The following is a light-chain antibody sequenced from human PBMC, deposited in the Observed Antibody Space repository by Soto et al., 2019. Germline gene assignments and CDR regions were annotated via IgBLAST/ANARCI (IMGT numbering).Light chain of an antibody. CDR2: GNS. CDR3: QSYDRSLSGSV. CDR1: SSNIGAGYD. V-gene: IGLV1-40*01. Sequence: QSVLTQPPSVSGAPGQRVTISCTGNSSNIGAGYDVHWYQQLPGKAPKLLIFGNSHRPSGVPDRFFGSKSGTSASLAITGLQAEDEADYYGQSYDRSLSGSVFGGGTKLTVL. J-gene: IGLJ3*02.